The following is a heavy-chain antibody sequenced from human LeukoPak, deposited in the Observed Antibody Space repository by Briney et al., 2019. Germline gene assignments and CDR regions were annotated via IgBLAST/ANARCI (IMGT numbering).Heavy chain of an antibody. CDR3: AKVGSGYAIDY. V-gene: IGHV3-30*18. CDR2: ISYDGSNK. D-gene: IGHD5-12*01. J-gene: IGHJ4*02. CDR1: GFTFSSYG. Sequence: QPGGSLRLSCAASGFTFSSYGMHWVRQAPGKGLEWVAVISYDGSNKYYADSVKGRFTISRDNSKNTLYLQMNSLRAEDTAVYYCAKVGSGYAIDYWGQGTLVTVSS.